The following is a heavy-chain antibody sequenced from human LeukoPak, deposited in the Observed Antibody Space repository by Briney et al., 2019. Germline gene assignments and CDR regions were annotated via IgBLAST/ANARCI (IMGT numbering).Heavy chain of an antibody. CDR1: GYSISSGYY. D-gene: IGHD5-12*01. CDR2: IYHSGST. J-gene: IGHJ4*01. V-gene: IGHV4-38-2*02. Sequence: SETLSLTCTVSGYSISSGYYWGWIRQPPGKELEWIGSIYHSGSTYYNPSLKSRVTISVDTSRNQFSLKLTSVTAADTAVYYCATIFSGYVSHWGHGTLVTVSS. CDR3: ATIFSGYVSH.